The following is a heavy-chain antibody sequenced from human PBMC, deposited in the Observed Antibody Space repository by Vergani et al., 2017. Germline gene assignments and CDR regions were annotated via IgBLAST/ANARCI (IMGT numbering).Heavy chain of an antibody. CDR2: INHSGST. D-gene: IGHD1-26*01. Sequence: QVQLQQWGAGLLKPSETLSLTCAVYGGSFSGYYWSWIRQPPGKGLEWIGEINHSGSTNSNPSLKRRVTISVDTSKNQFSLKLSSVTAADTAVYYCATDSGSYFRRFDYWGQGTLVTVSS. J-gene: IGHJ4*02. CDR3: ATDSGSYFRRFDY. V-gene: IGHV4-34*01. CDR1: GGSFSGYY.